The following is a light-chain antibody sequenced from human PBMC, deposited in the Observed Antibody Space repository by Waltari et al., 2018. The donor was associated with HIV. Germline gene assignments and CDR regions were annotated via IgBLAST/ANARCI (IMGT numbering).Light chain of an antibody. CDR3: AAWDDNLRGRGFV. CDR1: TSNIGSNY. V-gene: IGLV1-47*01. J-gene: IGLJ1*01. Sequence: CSGSTSNIGSNYVHWYQQLPGTAPKLLIYRNNKRPSGVPDRFSGSKSGTSASLAISGLRSEDEADYYCAAWDDNLRGRGFVFATGTKVIVL. CDR2: RNN.